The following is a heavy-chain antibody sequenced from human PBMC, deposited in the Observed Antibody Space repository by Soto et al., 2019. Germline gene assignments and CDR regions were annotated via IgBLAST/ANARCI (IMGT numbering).Heavy chain of an antibody. D-gene: IGHD2-21*01. V-gene: IGHV1-69*04. Sequence: VSCKASGGTFSSYTISWVRQAPGQGLEWMGRIIPILGIANYAQKFQGRVTITADKSTSTAYMELSSLRPEDTAVYYCARDRRDYWVDPWGQGTLVTVSS. CDR2: IIPILGIA. CDR1: GGTFSSYT. CDR3: ARDRRDYWVDP. J-gene: IGHJ5*02.